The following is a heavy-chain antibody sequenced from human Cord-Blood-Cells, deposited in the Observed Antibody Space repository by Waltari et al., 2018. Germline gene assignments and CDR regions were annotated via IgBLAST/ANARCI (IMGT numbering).Heavy chain of an antibody. CDR1: GGSISSYY. CDR2: IYTSGST. V-gene: IGHV4-4*07. CDR3: ARDIGYCSSTSCDDDAFDI. Sequence: QVQLQESGPGLVKPSETLSLTCTVSGGSISSYYWSWIRQPAGKGLEWIGRIYTSGSTNYNPSLKSRVTMSVDTSKNQFSLKRSSVTAADTAVYYCARDIGYCSSTSCDDDAFDIWGQGTMVTVSS. D-gene: IGHD2-2*01. J-gene: IGHJ3*02.